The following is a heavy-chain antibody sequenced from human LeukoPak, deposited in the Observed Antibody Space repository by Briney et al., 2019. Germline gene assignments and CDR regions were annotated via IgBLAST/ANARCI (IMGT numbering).Heavy chain of an antibody. CDR2: INRDGSER. CDR3: ATRLWFGELLMDY. Sequence: GGSLRLSCAASGFTFSNYWMTWVRQAPGKGLEWVANINRDGSERYYVDSVKGRFTISRDDAKSSLYLQMNSLRAEDTAVYYCATRLWFGELLMDYWGQGTLVTVSS. V-gene: IGHV3-7*01. J-gene: IGHJ4*02. D-gene: IGHD3-10*01. CDR1: GFTFSNYW.